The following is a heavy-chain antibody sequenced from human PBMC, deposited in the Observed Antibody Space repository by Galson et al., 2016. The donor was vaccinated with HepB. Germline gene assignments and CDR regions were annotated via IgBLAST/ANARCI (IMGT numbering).Heavy chain of an antibody. J-gene: IGHJ4*02. CDR2: IKGDESAK. CDR1: GFTFSSYY. V-gene: IGHV3-7*03. Sequence: SLRLSCAASGFTFSSYYMSWVRQAPGTGLAWVAEIKGDESAKQYVASVKGRITISRDNAKNSLYLQMNSLSVDDTAVYYFAKHHGDQPGVDYWGQGTLVAVSS. CDR3: AKHHGDQPGVDY. D-gene: IGHD4-17*01.